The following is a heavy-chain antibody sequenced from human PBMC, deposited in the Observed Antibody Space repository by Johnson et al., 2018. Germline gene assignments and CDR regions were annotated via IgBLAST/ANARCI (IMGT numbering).Heavy chain of an antibody. CDR1: GFTFSSYW. V-gene: IGHV3-7*01. CDR3: ARDASSYSGRWPEYFQH. CDR2: IKQDGSEK. J-gene: IGHJ1*01. D-gene: IGHD6-13*01. Sequence: EVQLVESGGGLVQPGGSLRLSCAASGFTFSSYWMSWVRQAPGKGLEWVANIKQDGSEKYYVDSVKGRFTISRDNAKNSLDLQMNSVRAEDPAVYYWARDASSYSGRWPEYFQHWGQGTLVTVSS.